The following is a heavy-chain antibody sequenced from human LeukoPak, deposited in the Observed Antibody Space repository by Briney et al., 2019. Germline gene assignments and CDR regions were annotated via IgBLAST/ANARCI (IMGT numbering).Heavy chain of an antibody. CDR2: FNPSGGST. Sequence: ASVKVSCKASGYTFTSYYMHWVRQAPGQGLEWMGIFNPSGGSTSYAQKFQGRVTMTRDTSTSTVYMELSSLRSEDTAVYYCARESYDILTGYWGFDYWGQGTLVTVSS. V-gene: IGHV1-46*01. CDR3: ARESYDILTGYWGFDY. J-gene: IGHJ4*02. CDR1: GYTFTSYY. D-gene: IGHD3-9*01.